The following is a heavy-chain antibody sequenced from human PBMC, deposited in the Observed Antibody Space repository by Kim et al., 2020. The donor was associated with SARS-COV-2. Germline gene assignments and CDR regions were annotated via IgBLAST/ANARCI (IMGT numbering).Heavy chain of an antibody. D-gene: IGHD4-17*01. CDR2: ISSSGSTI. CDR1: GFTLRSYS. V-gene: IGHV3-48*02. CDR3: ARDFFYGDSPDY. Sequence: GGSLRLSCAASGFTLRSYSMNWVRQAPGKGLEWVSYISSSGSTIYYADSVKGRFTISRDNAKNSLYLQMTTLRDEDAAVYYCARDFFYGDSPDYWGQGTLVTVSS. J-gene: IGHJ4*02.